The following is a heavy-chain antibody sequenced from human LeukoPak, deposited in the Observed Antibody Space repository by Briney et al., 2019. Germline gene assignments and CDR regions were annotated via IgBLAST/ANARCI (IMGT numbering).Heavy chain of an antibody. V-gene: IGHV3-49*04. D-gene: IGHD3-16*02. CDR2: IRSKGYGGTA. J-gene: IGHJ3*02. CDR3: TRGDHYDYVWGSYRSHLHDAFDI. Sequence: GGSLRLSCTASGFTFGDYAMSWVRQAPGKGLEWLGFIRSKGYGGTAEYAASVKGRCTISRDDSKSIAYLQMNSLKTEDTAVYYCTRGDHYDYVWGSYRSHLHDAFDIWGQGTTVTVSS. CDR1: GFTFGDYA.